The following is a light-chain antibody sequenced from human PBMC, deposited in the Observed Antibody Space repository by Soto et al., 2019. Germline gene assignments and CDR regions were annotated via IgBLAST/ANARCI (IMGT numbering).Light chain of an antibody. Sequence: DIQMTQSPPSLSASVGDRVTITCRATQRITGYLNWYQQRPGKAPRLLIHAASKLQSGVPARFSGSGSGTEFTLTISSLQPEDFASYYCQQSYSTPLTFGGGTTVDSK. CDR3: QQSYSTPLT. CDR1: QRITGY. J-gene: IGKJ4*01. V-gene: IGKV1-39*01. CDR2: AAS.